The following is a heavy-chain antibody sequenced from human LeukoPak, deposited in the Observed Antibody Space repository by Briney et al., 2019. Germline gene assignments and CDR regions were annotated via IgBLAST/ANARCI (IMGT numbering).Heavy chain of an antibody. D-gene: IGHD5-24*01. CDR3: ARDYNNWYFDL. CDR2: IYPSGSA. Sequence: SETLSLTCDVSGDSISSYYWSWIRQPAGKGLEWLGRIYPSGSANYNPSLKSRGTMSVDTSKNQFSLRLSSVTAADTAVYFCARDYNNWYFDLWAVAPWSLSPQ. J-gene: IGHJ2*01. CDR1: GDSISSYY. V-gene: IGHV4-4*07.